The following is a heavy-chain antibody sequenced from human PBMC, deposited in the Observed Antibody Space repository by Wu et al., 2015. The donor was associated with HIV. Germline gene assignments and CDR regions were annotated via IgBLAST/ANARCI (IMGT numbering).Heavy chain of an antibody. CDR1: GGTFSSYA. D-gene: IGHD6-13*01. CDR2: IIPIFGTA. CDR3: ASPSYSSSWDGSYWYFDL. Sequence: QVQLVQSGAEVKKPGSSVKVSCKASGGTFSSYAISWVRQAPGQGLEWMGGIIPIFGTANYAQKFQGRVTITTDESTSTAYMELSSLRSEDTAVYYCASPSYSSSWDGSYWYFDLWGRGTLVTVSS. V-gene: IGHV1-69*05. J-gene: IGHJ2*01.